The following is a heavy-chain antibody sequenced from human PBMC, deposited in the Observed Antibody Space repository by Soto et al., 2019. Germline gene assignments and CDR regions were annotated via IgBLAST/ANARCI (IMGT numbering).Heavy chain of an antibody. J-gene: IGHJ4*02. V-gene: IGHV4-31*03. CDR1: GGSIIIGVYY. Sequence: PSETLSLTCTVSGGSIIIGVYYWSWIRQHPGKGLEWIGNIHYSGNTYYNPSLKSRFTISVDTSKNQFSLKLSSVTAADTAVYYCAREGACSSGTCYVDYWGQGTLVTVSS. CDR2: IHYSGNT. D-gene: IGHD2-15*01. CDR3: AREGACSSGTCYVDY.